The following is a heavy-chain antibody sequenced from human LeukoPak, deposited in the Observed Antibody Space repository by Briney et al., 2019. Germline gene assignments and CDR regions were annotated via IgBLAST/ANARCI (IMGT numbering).Heavy chain of an antibody. D-gene: IGHD2-15*01. V-gene: IGHV3-7*03. Sequence: VGSLRLSCTASGFIFSGSWMAWIRQAPGKGLEWVAIIKKDGSEKYYVDSMKGRFTISRDNAKNSLFLQMNSLRAEDTAIYYCTTDTWYSAGHWGQGTLVTVSS. CDR2: IKKDGSEK. J-gene: IGHJ4*02. CDR1: GFIFSGSW. CDR3: TTDTWYSAGH.